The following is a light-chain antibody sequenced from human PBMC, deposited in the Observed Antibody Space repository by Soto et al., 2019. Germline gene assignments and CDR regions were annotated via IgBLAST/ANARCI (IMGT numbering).Light chain of an antibody. CDR2: GAS. V-gene: IGKV1-27*01. Sequence: DIQMTQSPSSLSASVGDRVTITCRASHFISNYLAWYLQTPGKVPKLLIYGASTLKSGVPSRFSGIGYGADFTLTISSLPTEDVGTYYCQQYDSAAWKCGQGTKVEIK. CDR3: QQYDSAAWK. CDR1: HFISNY. J-gene: IGKJ1*01.